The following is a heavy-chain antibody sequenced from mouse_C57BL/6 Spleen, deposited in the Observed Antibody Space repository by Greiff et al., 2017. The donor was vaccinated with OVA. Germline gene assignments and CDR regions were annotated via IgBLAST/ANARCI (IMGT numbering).Heavy chain of an antibody. V-gene: IGHV5-9*01. CDR3: ARFGALLRSPYAMDY. Sequence: DVMLVESGGGLVKPGGSLKLSCAASGFTFSSYTMSWVRQTPEKRLEWVATLSGGGGNTYYPDSVKGRFTISRDNAKNTLYLQMSSLRSEDTALYYCARFGALLRSPYAMDYWGQGTSVTVSS. CDR2: LSGGGGNT. CDR1: GFTFSSYT. J-gene: IGHJ4*01. D-gene: IGHD1-1*01.